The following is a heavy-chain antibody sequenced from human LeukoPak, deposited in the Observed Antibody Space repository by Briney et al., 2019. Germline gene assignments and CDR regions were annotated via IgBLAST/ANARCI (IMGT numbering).Heavy chain of an antibody. J-gene: IGHJ4*02. Sequence: GGSLRLSCAASGLTFSKYYMTWIRQAPGKGLEWIAYISGNGNIIYYADSLKGRFTISRDNAKNSLYLQMNSLRAEDTAVYYCASRAVYSGSYHPLYWGQGTLVTVSS. V-gene: IGHV3-11*04. CDR2: ISGNGNII. D-gene: IGHD1-26*01. CDR3: ASRAVYSGSYHPLY. CDR1: GLTFSKYY.